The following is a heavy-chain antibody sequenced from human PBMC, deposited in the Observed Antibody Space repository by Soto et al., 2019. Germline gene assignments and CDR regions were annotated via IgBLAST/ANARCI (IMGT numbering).Heavy chain of an antibody. Sequence: LRLSCAASGFTFSNYGMHWVRQAPGKGLEWVAVIWYDESKNYYADSVKGRFTISRDNAKNTLYLQMNSLRAEDTAVYYCARDEHHYFDYWGQGTLVTVSS. V-gene: IGHV3-33*01. CDR2: IWYDESKN. CDR1: GFTFSNYG. J-gene: IGHJ4*02. CDR3: ARDEHHYFDY.